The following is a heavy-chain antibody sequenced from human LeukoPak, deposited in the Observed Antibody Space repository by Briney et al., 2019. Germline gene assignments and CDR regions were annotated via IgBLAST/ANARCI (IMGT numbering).Heavy chain of an antibody. D-gene: IGHD6-6*01. CDR1: GFTFSRYW. CDR2: IKQDGSTE. V-gene: IGHV3-7*04. CDR3: AGDISSSGGLEY. J-gene: IGHJ4*02. Sequence: GGSLRLSCAASGFTFSRYWMNWVRQAPGKGLEGVANIKQDGSTEYYVDSVKGRCTISRDNAKNSLFLQMNSLRAEDTAVYYCAGDISSSGGLEYWGQGTLVTVSS.